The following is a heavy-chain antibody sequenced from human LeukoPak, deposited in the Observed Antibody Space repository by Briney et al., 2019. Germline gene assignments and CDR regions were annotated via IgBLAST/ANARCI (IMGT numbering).Heavy chain of an antibody. Sequence: GGSLRLSCAASGFTFSSYSMNWVRQAPGKGLEWVSAISGSGGSTYYADSVKGRFTISRDNSKNTLYLQMNSLRAEDTAVYYCARANTAMAKFDYWGQGTLVTVSS. D-gene: IGHD5-18*01. J-gene: IGHJ4*02. V-gene: IGHV3-23*01. CDR1: GFTFSSYS. CDR3: ARANTAMAKFDY. CDR2: ISGSGGST.